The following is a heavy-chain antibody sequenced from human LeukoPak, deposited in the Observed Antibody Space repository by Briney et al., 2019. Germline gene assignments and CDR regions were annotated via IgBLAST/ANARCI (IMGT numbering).Heavy chain of an antibody. CDR1: GFTFNNYW. D-gene: IGHD3-10*01. CDR3: ARDTSGSLGY. V-gene: IGHV3-74*01. Sequence: PGGSLRLSCAASGFTFNNYWMHWVRQAPGKGLVWVSRSDGSSTSYADSVKGRFTISRDNAKNTLYLQMNSLRAEDTAVYYCARDTSGSLGYWGQGTLVTVSS. J-gene: IGHJ4*02. CDR2: SDGSST.